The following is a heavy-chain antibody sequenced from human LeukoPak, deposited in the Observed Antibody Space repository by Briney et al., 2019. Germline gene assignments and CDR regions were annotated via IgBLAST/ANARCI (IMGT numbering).Heavy chain of an antibody. J-gene: IGHJ4*02. CDR3: ARGPPYYYDSSGYYY. CDR1: GYTFTSYD. D-gene: IGHD3-22*01. V-gene: IGHV1-8*01. CDR2: MNPNSGNT. Sequence: GASVKVSCEASGYTFTSYDINWVRQATGQGLEWMGWMNPNSGNTGYAQKFQGRVTMTRNTSISTAYMELSSLRSEDTAVYYCARGPPYYYDSSGYYYWGQGTLVTVSS.